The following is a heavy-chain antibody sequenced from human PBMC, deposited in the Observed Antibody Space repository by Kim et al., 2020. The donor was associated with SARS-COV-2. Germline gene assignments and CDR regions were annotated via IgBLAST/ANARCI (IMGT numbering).Heavy chain of an antibody. CDR3: ARDPYSSSWLFDY. J-gene: IGHJ4*02. V-gene: IGHV6-1*01. D-gene: IGHD6-13*01. Sequence: YAVSVKSRITINPDTSKNQFSLQLNSVTPEDTAVYYCARDPYSSSWLFDYWGQGTLVTISS.